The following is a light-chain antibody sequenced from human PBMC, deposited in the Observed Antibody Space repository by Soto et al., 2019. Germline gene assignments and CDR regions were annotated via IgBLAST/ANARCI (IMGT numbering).Light chain of an antibody. CDR2: EVT. Sequence: QSVLTQPPSASGSPGQAVTISCTGTTSDIGAYNYVSWYHQRPGKAPKLIIYEVTRRPSGVPDRIFGSKSDTTASLTVSGLQADDEGHYYCSSFAGTNSFVFGTGTKVTVL. J-gene: IGLJ1*01. CDR3: SSFAGTNSFV. CDR1: TSDIGAYNY. V-gene: IGLV2-8*01.